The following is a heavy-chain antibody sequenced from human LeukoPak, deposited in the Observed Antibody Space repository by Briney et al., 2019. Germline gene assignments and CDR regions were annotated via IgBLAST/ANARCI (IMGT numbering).Heavy chain of an antibody. CDR3: ARDSLAIVGATKDYYYYYMDV. CDR2: IYYSGST. J-gene: IGHJ6*03. D-gene: IGHD1-26*01. Sequence: KPSETLSLTCAVYGWSFNDYYWNWIRQPPGKGLEWIGYIYYSGSTNYNPSLKSRVTISVDTSKNQFSLKLSSVTAADTAVYYCARDSLAIVGATKDYYYYYMDVWGKGTTVTVSS. V-gene: IGHV4-59*01. CDR1: GWSFNDYY.